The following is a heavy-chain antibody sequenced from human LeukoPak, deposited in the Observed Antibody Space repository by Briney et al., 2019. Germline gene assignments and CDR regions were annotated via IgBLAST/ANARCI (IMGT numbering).Heavy chain of an antibody. CDR2: IPYDGSNK. V-gene: IGHV3-30*18. CDR3: AKSGGSYFDY. D-gene: IGHD1-26*01. J-gene: IGHJ4*02. CDR1: GFTFSSYG. Sequence: PGRSLRLSCAASGFTFSSYGMHWVRQAPGKGLEWVAVIPYDGSNKYYADSVKGRFTISRDNSKNTLYLQMNSLRAEDTAVYYCAKSGGSYFDYWGQGTLVTVSS.